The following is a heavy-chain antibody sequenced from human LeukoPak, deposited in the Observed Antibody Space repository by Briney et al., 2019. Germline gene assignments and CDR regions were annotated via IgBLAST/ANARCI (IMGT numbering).Heavy chain of an antibody. CDR3: ARQVNCSGGSCYYTYYFDY. CDR2: IYYSGST. D-gene: IGHD2-15*01. J-gene: IGHJ4*02. V-gene: IGHV4-61*08. CDR1: GGSISSGGYY. Sequence: PSQTLSLTCTVSGGSISSGGYYWSWIRQPPGKGLEWIGYIYYSGSTNYNPSLKSRVTISVDTSKNQFSLKLSSVTAADTAVYYCARQVNCSGGSCYYTYYFDYWGQGTLVTVSS.